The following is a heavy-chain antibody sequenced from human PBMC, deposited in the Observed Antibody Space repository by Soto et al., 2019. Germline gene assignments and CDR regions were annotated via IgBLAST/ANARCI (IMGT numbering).Heavy chain of an antibody. CDR3: ARATDWEVAAAGPFAY. V-gene: IGHV1-3*01. CDR2: INAGNGNT. D-gene: IGHD6-13*01. J-gene: IGHJ4*02. Sequence: ASVKVSCKASGYTFTSYAMHWVRQAPGQRLEWMGWINAGNGNTKYSQKFQGRVTITRDTSASTAYMELSSLRSEDTAVYYCARATDWEVAAAGPFAYWGQGTLVTVSS. CDR1: GYTFTSYA.